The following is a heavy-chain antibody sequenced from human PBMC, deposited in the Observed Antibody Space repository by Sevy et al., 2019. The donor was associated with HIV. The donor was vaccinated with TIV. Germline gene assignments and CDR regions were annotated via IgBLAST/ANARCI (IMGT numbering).Heavy chain of an antibody. CDR2: IYWDDDK. CDR3: AHGSHYYDSSGYLLDAFDI. J-gene: IGHJ3*02. D-gene: IGHD3-22*01. CDR1: GFSLSTSGVG. Sequence: SGPTLVKPTQTLTLTCTFSGFSLSTSGVGVGWIRQPPGKALEWLAVIYWDDDKRYSPSLKSRLTITKDTSKNQVVLTMANMNPVDTATYYCAHGSHYYDSSGYLLDAFDIWGQGTMVTVSS. V-gene: IGHV2-5*02.